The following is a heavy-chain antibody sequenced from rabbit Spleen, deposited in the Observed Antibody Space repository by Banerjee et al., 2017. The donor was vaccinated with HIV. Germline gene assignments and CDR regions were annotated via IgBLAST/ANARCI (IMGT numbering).Heavy chain of an antibody. CDR1: GFSLTSNE. V-gene: IGHV1S29*01. CDR2: ISTFGIT. J-gene: IGHJ4*01. Sequence: QQQLKETGGGLVQPGGSLTLTCIASGFSLTSNELNWVRQAPGKGLEYIGWISTFGITYYANWVNGRFTISSDNAQNTVGLQLNSLTAADTATYFCARTGSSWSLNLWGPGTLVTVS. D-gene: IGHD8-1*01. CDR3: ARTGSSWSLNL.